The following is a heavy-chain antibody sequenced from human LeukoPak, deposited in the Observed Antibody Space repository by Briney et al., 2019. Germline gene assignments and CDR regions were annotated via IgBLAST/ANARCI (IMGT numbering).Heavy chain of an antibody. J-gene: IGHJ1*01. V-gene: IGHV3-21*01. CDR1: GFTFTTVS. Sequence: GGSLRLSCAASGFTFTTVSKNWGRQAPGKGLEWVSSISGSSSFIYYADSVKGRFTISRDNAKNSLYLQMNSLRAEDTAVYYCARGGSTSSSSHFHHWGQGTLVTVSS. CDR2: ISGSSSFI. CDR3: ARGGSTSSSSHFHH. D-gene: IGHD6-6*01.